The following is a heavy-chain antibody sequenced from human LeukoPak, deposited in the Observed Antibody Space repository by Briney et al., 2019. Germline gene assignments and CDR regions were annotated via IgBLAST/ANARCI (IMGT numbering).Heavy chain of an antibody. CDR1: GYTFTSYG. D-gene: IGHD3-22*01. CDR2: ISAYSGNT. CDR3: ARDVDDSSGYFLNLISLYY. Sequence: ASVKVSCKASGYTFTSYGISWVRQAPGQGLEWMGWISAYSGNTNYAQKLQGRVTMTTDTSTSTAYMELRSLRSDDTAVYYCARDVDDSSGYFLNLISLYYWGQGTLVTVSS. J-gene: IGHJ4*02. V-gene: IGHV1-18*01.